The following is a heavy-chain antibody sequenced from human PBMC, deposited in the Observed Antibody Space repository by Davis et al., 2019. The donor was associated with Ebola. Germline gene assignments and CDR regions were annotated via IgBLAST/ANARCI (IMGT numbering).Heavy chain of an antibody. D-gene: IGHD2/OR15-2a*01. Sequence: LRLSCSVSGDSISSGDYYWTWIRQPPGKGLEWIGHIYYSGKTSYNPSLKSRVTISLDTSKNQFSLRLNSLTATDTAVYYCGRLFSGNTCCDSWGQGTLVTVSS. J-gene: IGHJ4*02. V-gene: IGHV4-30-4*08. CDR3: GRLFSGNTCCDS. CDR2: IYYSGKT. CDR1: GDSISSGDYY.